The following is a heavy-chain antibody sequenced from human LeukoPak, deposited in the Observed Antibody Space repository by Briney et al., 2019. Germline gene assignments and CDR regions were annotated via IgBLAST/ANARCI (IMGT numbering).Heavy chain of an antibody. J-gene: IGHJ6*03. V-gene: IGHV1-18*01. CDR1: GYTFTSYG. CDR2: ISAYNGNT. D-gene: IGHD2-2*01. CDR3: ARGPIIDIAIVPAAVEYYYMDV. Sequence: ASVKVSCKASGYTFTSYGITWVRRAPGQGLEWMGWISAYNGNTKYAQKLQGRVTMTTDTSTSTAYMELRSLRSDDTAVYYCARGPIIDIAIVPAAVEYYYMDVWGKGTTVTVSS.